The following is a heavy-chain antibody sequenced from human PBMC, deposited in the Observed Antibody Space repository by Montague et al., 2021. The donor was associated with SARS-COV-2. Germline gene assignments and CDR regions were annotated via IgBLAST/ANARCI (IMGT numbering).Heavy chain of an antibody. Sequence: SETLSLTCTVSGGSISSSSYYWGWIRQPPGKGLEWIGTIYYSGSTYYNPSLTSRVTISVDTSKNQFSLKLSSVTAADTAVYYCARGWFSAMLLVVIRGSFDFWGQGAPVTVSS. CDR3: ARGWFSAMLLVVIRGSFDF. CDR1: GGSISSSSYY. D-gene: IGHD3-22*01. J-gene: IGHJ4*03. V-gene: IGHV4-39*07. CDR2: IYYSGST.